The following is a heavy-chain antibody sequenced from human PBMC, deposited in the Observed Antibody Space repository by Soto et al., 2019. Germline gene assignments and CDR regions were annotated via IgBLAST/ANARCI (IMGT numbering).Heavy chain of an antibody. D-gene: IGHD1-26*01. CDR1: GGSISSYY. CDR3: ARHHVRGRTIAGAAEF. Sequence: SETLSLTCTVSGGSISSYYWSWIRQPPGKGVEWIGEINHSGNTNYNPSLKSRVTISVDTSKNQLFLNLSSVTAADTAMYYCARHHVRGRTIAGAAEFWGQGTLVTVSS. V-gene: IGHV4-34*01. J-gene: IGHJ4*02. CDR2: INHSGNT.